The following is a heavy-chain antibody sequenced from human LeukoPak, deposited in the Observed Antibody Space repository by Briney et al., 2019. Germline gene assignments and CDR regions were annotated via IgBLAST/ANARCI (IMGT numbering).Heavy chain of an antibody. D-gene: IGHD3-10*01. CDR2: INPNSGGT. Sequence: ASVKVSCKPSGYTFTGYYMHWVRQAPGQGLEWMGRINPNSGGTNYAQKFQGRVTMTRDTSISTAYMELSRLRSDDTAVYYCARVYYGSGNTDYWGQGTLVTVSS. CDR3: ARVYYGSGNTDY. J-gene: IGHJ4*02. CDR1: GYTFTGYY. V-gene: IGHV1-2*06.